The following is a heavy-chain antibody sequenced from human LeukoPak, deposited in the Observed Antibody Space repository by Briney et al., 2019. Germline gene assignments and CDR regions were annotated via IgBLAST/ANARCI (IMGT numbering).Heavy chain of an antibody. J-gene: IGHJ4*02. D-gene: IGHD3-10*01. V-gene: IGHV4-31*03. CDR1: GGSISSGGYY. CDR2: IYYSGST. Sequence: SETLSLTCTVSGGSISSGGYYWSWIRQHPGKGLEWIGYIYYSGSTYYNPSLKSRVTISVDTSKNQFSLKLSSVTAADTAVYYCARFINRSVYYFDYWGQGTLVTVSS. CDR3: ARFINRSVYYFDY.